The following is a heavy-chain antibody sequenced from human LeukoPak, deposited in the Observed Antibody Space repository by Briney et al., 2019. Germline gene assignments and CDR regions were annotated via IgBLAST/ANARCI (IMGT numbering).Heavy chain of an antibody. Sequence: PSETLSLTCTVSGGSISSSSYYWGWIRQPPGKGLEWIGSIYYSGSTYYNPSLKSRVTISVDTSKNQFSLKLSSVTAADTAAYYCARASRRGYLEWLSFDPWGQGTLVTVSS. CDR2: IYYSGST. D-gene: IGHD3-3*01. CDR1: GGSISSSSYY. V-gene: IGHV4-39*01. J-gene: IGHJ5*02. CDR3: ARASRRGYLEWLSFDP.